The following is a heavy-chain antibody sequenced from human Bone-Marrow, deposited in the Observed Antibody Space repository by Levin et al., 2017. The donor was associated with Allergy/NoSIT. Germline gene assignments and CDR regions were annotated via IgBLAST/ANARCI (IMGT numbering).Heavy chain of an antibody. V-gene: IGHV1-2*02. Sequence: ASVKVSCKASGYTFTGYYMHWVRQAPGQGLEWMGWINPNSGGTNYAQKFQGRVTMTRDTSISTAYMELSRLRSDDTAVYYCAIRPSDYGDYPSRFYYYDDGMDVWGQGTTVTVSS. D-gene: IGHD4-17*01. CDR3: AIRPSDYGDYPSRFYYYDDGMDV. CDR1: GYTFTGYY. J-gene: IGHJ6*02. CDR2: INPNSGGT.